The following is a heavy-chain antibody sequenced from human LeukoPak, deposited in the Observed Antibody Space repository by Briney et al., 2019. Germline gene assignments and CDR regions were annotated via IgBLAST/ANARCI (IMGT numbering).Heavy chain of an antibody. CDR3: AKDIDSSGLFDY. Sequence: GGSLRLSCADSGFTFDDYTMQWVRQAPGKVPEWVSLISWDGGSTYYADSVKGRFTISRDNSKNSLYLQMNSLRTEDTALYYCAKDIDSSGLFDYWGQGNMVTVSS. J-gene: IGHJ4*02. CDR2: ISWDGGST. CDR1: GFTFDDYT. D-gene: IGHD6-19*01. V-gene: IGHV3-43*01.